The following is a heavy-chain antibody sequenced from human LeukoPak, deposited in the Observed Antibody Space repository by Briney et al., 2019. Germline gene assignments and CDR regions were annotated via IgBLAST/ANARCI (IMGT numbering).Heavy chain of an antibody. V-gene: IGHV3-23*01. CDR3: ARGSGDY. J-gene: IGHJ4*02. Sequence: TGGSLRLSCAASGLTFYSYGMSWVRQAPGKGLEWVSGISGSGDTTYYADSVKGRFTISRDNAKKSLYLQMTSLRDEDTAAYYCARGSGDYSGQGTLVTVSS. CDR1: GLTFYSYG. CDR2: ISGSGDTT.